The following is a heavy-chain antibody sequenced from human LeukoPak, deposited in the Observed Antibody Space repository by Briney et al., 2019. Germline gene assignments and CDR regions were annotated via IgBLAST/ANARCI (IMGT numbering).Heavy chain of an antibody. J-gene: IGHJ5*02. D-gene: IGHD6-13*01. CDR3: ARPKNVLSPAAGNRRWFDP. Sequence: APVKVSCKASGYTFTSYYMHWVRQAPGQGLEWMGIINPSGGSTSYAQKFQGRVTMTRDTSTSTVYMELSSLRSEDTAVYYCARPKNVLSPAAGNRRWFDPWGQGTLVTVSS. CDR2: INPSGGST. V-gene: IGHV1-46*01. CDR1: GYTFTSYY.